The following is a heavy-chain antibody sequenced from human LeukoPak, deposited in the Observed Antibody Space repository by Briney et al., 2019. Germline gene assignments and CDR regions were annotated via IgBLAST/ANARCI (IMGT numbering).Heavy chain of an antibody. CDR1: GFTFSDYY. CDR3: ARRYYYDSSGYPYYFGY. Sequence: GGSLRLSCAASGFTFSDYYMSWIRQAPGKGLEWVSYISSSSTYTNYVDSVKGRFTISRDNAKNSLYLQMNSLRAEDTAVYYCARRYYYDSSGYPYYFGYWGQGTLVTVSS. CDR2: ISSSSTYT. J-gene: IGHJ4*02. D-gene: IGHD3-22*01. V-gene: IGHV3-11*06.